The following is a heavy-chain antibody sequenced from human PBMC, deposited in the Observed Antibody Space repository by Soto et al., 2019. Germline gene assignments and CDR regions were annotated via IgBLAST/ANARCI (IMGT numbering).Heavy chain of an antibody. CDR3: ARDRGSGWFVS. Sequence: GGSLRLSCAASGFPFSSYGMHWVRQAPGKGLEWVAVIWYDGSNKYYADSVKGRFTISRDNSKNTLYLQMNSLRAEDTAVYYCARDRGSGWFVSWGQGTLVTVSS. CDR2: IWYDGSNK. J-gene: IGHJ5*01. V-gene: IGHV3-33*01. D-gene: IGHD6-19*01. CDR1: GFPFSSYG.